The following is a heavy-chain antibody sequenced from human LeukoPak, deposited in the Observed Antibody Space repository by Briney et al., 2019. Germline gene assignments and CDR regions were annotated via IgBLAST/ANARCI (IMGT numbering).Heavy chain of an antibody. CDR2: IKQDGSEK. CDR3: ARDFVWFGESFDY. J-gene: IGHJ4*02. V-gene: IGHV3-7*01. D-gene: IGHD3-10*01. Sequence: GGSLRLSCAASGFTFSSYWMSWDRQAPGKGLEWVANIKQDGSEKYYVDSVKGRFTISRDNAKNSLYLQMNSLRAEDTAVYYCARDFVWFGESFDYWGQGTLVTVSS. CDR1: GFTFSSYW.